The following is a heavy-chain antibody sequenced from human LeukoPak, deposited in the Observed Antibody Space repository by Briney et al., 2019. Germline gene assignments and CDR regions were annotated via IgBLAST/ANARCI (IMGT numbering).Heavy chain of an antibody. V-gene: IGHV3-33*01. CDR3: ARDRLTTVTTFHFDY. Sequence: GGSLSLSCAASGFTFSTYAMHWVRQAPGKGLEWVAVIWYDRTNKYYADSVKGRFTISRDNSKNTLYLQMSSLRAEDAAVYNCARDRLTTVTTFHFDYWGQGTLVTVSS. D-gene: IGHD4-17*01. J-gene: IGHJ4*02. CDR1: GFTFSTYA. CDR2: IWYDRTNK.